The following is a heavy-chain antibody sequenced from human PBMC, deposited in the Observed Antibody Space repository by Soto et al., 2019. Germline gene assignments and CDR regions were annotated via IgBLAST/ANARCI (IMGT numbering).Heavy chain of an antibody. D-gene: IGHD3-10*01. J-gene: IGHJ3*02. Sequence: QVQLVQSGAEVKKPGASVKVSCKASGYTFTSYGITWVRQAPGQGLEWMGWISVYNGKTNYAQKFQGRVTMTTDTSTSTAYMELRSLRSDDTAVYYCAPTYYGSGSRDAFDMWGQGTKVTVS. CDR3: APTYYGSGSRDAFDM. CDR2: ISVYNGKT. V-gene: IGHV1-18*01. CDR1: GYTFTSYG.